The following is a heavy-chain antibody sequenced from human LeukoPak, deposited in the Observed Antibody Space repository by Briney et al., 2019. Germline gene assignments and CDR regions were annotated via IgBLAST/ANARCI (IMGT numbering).Heavy chain of an antibody. CDR2: ISYSGST. V-gene: IGHV4-59*08. CDR3: ARQAGMFTTFDL. D-gene: IGHD3-22*01. Sequence: PSETLSLTCTVSSGSISTYYWTWIRQPPGKGLEWIGYISYSGSTKYNPSLTRRTTISLDTSKNQFSLELRSMTAADTAIYYCARQAGMFTTFDLWGQGILVTVSS. J-gene: IGHJ4*02. CDR1: SGSISTYY.